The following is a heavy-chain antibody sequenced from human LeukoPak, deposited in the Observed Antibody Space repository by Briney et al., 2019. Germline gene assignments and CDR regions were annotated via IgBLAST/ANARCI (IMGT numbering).Heavy chain of an antibody. CDR2: IYYSGIT. CDR1: GGSSSSSSYY. V-gene: IGHV4-39*01. CDR3: ARHEVGYCSSTSCYTLEAFDY. D-gene: IGHD2-2*02. J-gene: IGHJ4*02. Sequence: SETLSLXCTVSGGSSSSSSYYWGWIRQPPGKGLEWIGSIYYSGITYYNPSLKSRVTISVDTSKNQFSLKLSSVTAADTAVYYCARHEVGYCSSTSCYTLEAFDYWGQGTLVTVSS.